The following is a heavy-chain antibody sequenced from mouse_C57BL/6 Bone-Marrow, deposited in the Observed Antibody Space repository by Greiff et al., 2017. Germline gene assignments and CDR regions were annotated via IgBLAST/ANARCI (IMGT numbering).Heavy chain of an antibody. CDR3: GSGSLFAD. CDR2: INPNNGGT. J-gene: IGHJ3*01. Sequence: EVQLQQSGPELVKPGASVKISCKASGYTFTDYYMHWVKQSHGKSLEWIGDINPNNGGTSYNQKFKGKATLTVDKSSSTAYMELRSLTSEDSAVYYCGSGSLFADWGQGTLVTVSA. V-gene: IGHV1-26*01. CDR1: GYTFTDYY.